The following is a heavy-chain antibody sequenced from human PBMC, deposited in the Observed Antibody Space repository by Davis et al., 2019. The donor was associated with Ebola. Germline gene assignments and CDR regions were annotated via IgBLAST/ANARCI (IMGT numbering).Heavy chain of an antibody. CDR2: IDPSDSYT. CDR1: GYSFTSYW. D-gene: IGHD6-13*01. J-gene: IGHJ4*02. V-gene: IGHV5-10-1*01. CDR3: AKSYSSSYDY. Sequence: GESLKISCKGSGYSFTSYWISWVRQMPGKGLEWMGRIDPSDSYTNYSPSFQGHVTLSADKSISTAYLPWSSLKASDTAMYYCAKSYSSSYDYWGQGTLVTVSS.